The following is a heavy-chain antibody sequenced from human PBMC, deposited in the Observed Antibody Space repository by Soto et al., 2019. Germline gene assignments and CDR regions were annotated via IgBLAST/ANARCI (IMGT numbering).Heavy chain of an antibody. CDR2: IYPGDSEI. V-gene: IGHV5-51*01. CDR1: GYKFSTYW. Sequence: GESLKISCQGFGYKFSTYWIAWVRQTPGKGLEWMGNIYPGDSEIRYSPSFEGQVTLSADQSINTAYLQWSSLKASDTAMYYCANFGVTTGIGMDVWGQGTTVTVSS. CDR3: ANFGVTTGIGMDV. D-gene: IGHD3-3*01. J-gene: IGHJ6*02.